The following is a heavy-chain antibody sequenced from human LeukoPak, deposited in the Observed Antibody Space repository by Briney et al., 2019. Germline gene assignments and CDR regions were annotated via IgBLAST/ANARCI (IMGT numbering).Heavy chain of an antibody. CDR3: ARDTSYYDFWSGYYNLGYFDY. Sequence: PSETLSLTCTVSGGSISSYYWSWIRQPPGKGLEWIGYIYYSGSTNYNPSLKSRVTISVDTSKNQFSLKLSSVTAADTAVHYCARDTSYYDFWSGYYNLGYFDYWGQGTLVTVSS. V-gene: IGHV4-59*01. D-gene: IGHD3-3*01. CDR1: GGSISSYY. J-gene: IGHJ4*02. CDR2: IYYSGST.